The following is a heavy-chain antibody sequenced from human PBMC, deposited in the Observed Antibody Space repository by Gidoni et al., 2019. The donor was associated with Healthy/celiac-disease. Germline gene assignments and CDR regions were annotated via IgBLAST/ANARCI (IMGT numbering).Heavy chain of an antibody. CDR2: IYPGDSDT. V-gene: IGHV5-51*01. D-gene: IGHD5-18*01. J-gene: IGHJ4*02. Sequence: EVQLVQSGAEAKKPGESLKISCQVSGYSFTSYWIGWVRQMPGKGLEWMGIIYPGDSDTRYSPSFQGQVTISADKSISTAYLQWSSLKASDTAMYYCARHHGYSYGQYYFDYWGQGTLVTVSS. CDR1: GYSFTSYW. CDR3: ARHHGYSYGQYYFDY.